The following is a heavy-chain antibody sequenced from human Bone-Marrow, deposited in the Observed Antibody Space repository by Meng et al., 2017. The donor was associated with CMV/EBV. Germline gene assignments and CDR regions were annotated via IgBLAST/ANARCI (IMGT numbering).Heavy chain of an antibody. V-gene: IGHV3-74*01. CDR2: INGGESTT. D-gene: IGHD1-26*01. Sequence: GESLKISCAASGLTFRSSWMHWIRQAPGKGLERVARINGGESTTSQADSVKGRFTITRDNARSTVFVQMNSLRAEDTAVYYCARDGLGGSYRSDAFDIWGQGTMVTVSS. CDR3: ARDGLGGSYRSDAFDI. J-gene: IGHJ3*02. CDR1: GLTFRSSW.